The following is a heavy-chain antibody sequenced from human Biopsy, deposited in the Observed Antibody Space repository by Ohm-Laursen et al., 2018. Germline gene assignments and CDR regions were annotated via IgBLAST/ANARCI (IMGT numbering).Heavy chain of an antibody. D-gene: IGHD4-23*01. V-gene: IGHV4-59*11. CDR1: GGSFTGHY. CDR2: ISHTGYT. J-gene: IGHJ1*01. CDR3: ARGSNEYGGLYFPH. Sequence: SETLSLTCTVSGGSFTGHYWTWIRQPPGKGLEWIGHISHTGYTSYKSSLKSRVIISLDTSRKHFSLRLTPLAAADTAVYYCARGSNEYGGLYFPHWGQGTLVTVSS.